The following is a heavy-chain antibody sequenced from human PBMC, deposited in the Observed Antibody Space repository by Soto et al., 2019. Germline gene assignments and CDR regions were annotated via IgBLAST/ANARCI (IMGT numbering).Heavy chain of an antibody. CDR3: ARDDFWSGSLGY. CDR2: IYYSGST. V-gene: IGHV4-30-4*01. D-gene: IGHD3-3*01. CDR1: GGSISSGDYY. Sequence: PSETLSLTCTVSGGSISSGDYYWSWIRQPPGKGLEWIGYIYYSGSTYYNPSLKGRVTISVDTSKNQFSLRLSSVTAADTAVYYCARDDFWSGSLGYWGQGTLVTVSS. J-gene: IGHJ4*02.